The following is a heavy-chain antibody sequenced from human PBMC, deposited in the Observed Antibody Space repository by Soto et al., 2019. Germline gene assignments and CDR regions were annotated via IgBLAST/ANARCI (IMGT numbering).Heavy chain of an antibody. Sequence: PGGSLRLSCAASGFTFNSYAMSWVRQAPGKGLEWVSAISGSGGSTYYADSVKGRFTISRDNSKNTLYLQMNSLRAEDTAVYYCAKIGAAGIQLWLIPAGPFDPWGQGTLVTVSS. J-gene: IGHJ5*02. CDR2: ISGSGGST. D-gene: IGHD5-18*01. CDR1: GFTFNSYA. CDR3: AKIGAAGIQLWLIPAGPFDP. V-gene: IGHV3-23*01.